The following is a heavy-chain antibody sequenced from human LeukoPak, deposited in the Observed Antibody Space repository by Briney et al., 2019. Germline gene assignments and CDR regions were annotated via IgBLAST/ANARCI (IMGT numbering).Heavy chain of an antibody. V-gene: IGHV1-18*01. CDR1: GYTFTSYG. D-gene: IGHD2-2*01. Sequence: ASVKVSCKASGYTFTSYGISWVRQAPGQGLEWMGWISAYNGNTNYAQKLQGRVTMTTDTSTSTAYMELRSLRSDDTAVYYCARVVVVVPAGIFSWFYYYYMDVWGKGTTVTVSS. CDR3: ARVVVVVPAGIFSWFYYYYMDV. J-gene: IGHJ6*03. CDR2: ISAYNGNT.